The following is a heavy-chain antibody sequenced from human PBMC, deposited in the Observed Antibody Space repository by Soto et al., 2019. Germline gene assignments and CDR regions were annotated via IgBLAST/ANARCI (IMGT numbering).Heavy chain of an antibody. CDR3: GVGLYTMVRGVIRPTYYYYGMDV. V-gene: IGHV4-34*01. CDR2: INHSGST. J-gene: IGHJ6*02. CDR1: GGSFSGYY. D-gene: IGHD3-10*01. Sequence: SETLSLTCAVYGGSFSGYYWSWIRQPPGKGLEWIGEINHSGSTNYNPSIKSRDTISVDKSKNQFSQKINSVTNADTAEKYCGVGLYTMVRGVIRPTYYYYGMDVWGQGTTVTVS.